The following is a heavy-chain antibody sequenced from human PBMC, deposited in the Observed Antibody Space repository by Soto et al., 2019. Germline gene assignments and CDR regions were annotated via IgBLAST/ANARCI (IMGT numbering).Heavy chain of an antibody. D-gene: IGHD4-4*01. V-gene: IGHV1-46*04. CDR1: GYTFTSYY. J-gene: IGHJ6*02. CDR2: ISSFDGAT. CDR3: ARDLITVSGMDV. Sequence: AASVKVSCKASGYTFTSYYIHWVRQAPGQGLEWMGIISSFDGATNYAQKLQGRVTMTRDTSTRTVYMELSSLRSEDTAVYYCARDLITVSGMDVWGQGTTVTVSS.